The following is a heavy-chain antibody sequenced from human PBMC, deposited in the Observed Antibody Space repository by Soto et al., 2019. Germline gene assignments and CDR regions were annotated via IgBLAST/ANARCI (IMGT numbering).Heavy chain of an antibody. CDR1: GFKFRSYG. CDR3: VKDRATIFGVIWKYGMDV. J-gene: IGHJ6*02. Sequence: EEQLLESGGGLVEPGGSLRFSCVASGFKFRSYGMAWVRQAPGKGLEWVSDINESGGTTNYADSVRGRFAISRDNSRNTLDLLMNSLRPEDTAVYYCVKDRATIFGVIWKYGMDVWGQGTTVYVSS. D-gene: IGHD3-3*01. CDR2: INESGGTT. V-gene: IGHV3-23*01.